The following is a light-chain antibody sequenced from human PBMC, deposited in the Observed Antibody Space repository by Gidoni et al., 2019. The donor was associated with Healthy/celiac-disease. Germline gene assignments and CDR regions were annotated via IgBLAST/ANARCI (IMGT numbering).Light chain of an antibody. J-gene: IGLJ2*01. CDR1: SSDVGGYNY. Sequence: QSALTQPASVSGSPGQSITISCTGTSSDVGGYNYVSRYQQHPGKAPKLMIYDVSNRPSGGSNRFSGSKSGNTASLTISGLQAEDEADYYGSSYTSSSTLVVFGGGNKLTVL. V-gene: IGLV2-14*01. CDR2: DVS. CDR3: SSYTSSSTLVV.